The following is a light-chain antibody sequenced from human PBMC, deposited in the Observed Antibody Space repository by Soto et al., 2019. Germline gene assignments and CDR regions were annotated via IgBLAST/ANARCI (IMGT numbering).Light chain of an antibody. CDR1: SSDVGGYPY. V-gene: IGLV2-14*01. J-gene: IGLJ1*01. Sequence: QSALTQPASVSGSPGQSITISCTGTSSDVGGYPYVSWYQKHPGKAPKVMIYDVNNRPSGISNLFSGSKSGNTASLTISGLQAEDEADYYCSSYTTRSICVFGTGTKLTVL. CDR2: DVN. CDR3: SSYTTRSICV.